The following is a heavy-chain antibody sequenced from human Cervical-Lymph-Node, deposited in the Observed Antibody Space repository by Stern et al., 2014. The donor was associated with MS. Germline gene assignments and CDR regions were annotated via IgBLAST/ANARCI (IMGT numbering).Heavy chain of an antibody. CDR2: IYPGDSDT. CDR1: GYRFNTYW. Sequence: EVQLVQSGAEVKKPGESLKISCEASGYRFNTYWIGWVRQMPGKGLEWMGIIYPGDSDTRFSPTFQGQVSISAAKPMSPAYLQWRSRKASDTAIYYCARGEGSAWYNWGQGTLVTVSS. V-gene: IGHV5-51*04. CDR3: ARGEGSAWYN. D-gene: IGHD6-13*01. J-gene: IGHJ4*02.